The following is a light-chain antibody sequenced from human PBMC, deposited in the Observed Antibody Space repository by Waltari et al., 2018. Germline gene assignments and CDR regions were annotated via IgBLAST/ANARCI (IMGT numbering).Light chain of an antibody. CDR2: VNSDGSH. V-gene: IGLV4-69*01. CDR3: QTGGHGTWV. J-gene: IGLJ3*02. Sequence: QLVVTQSPSASAPLGASVKLTCTLSSGHSSNIVAWLQQRPEKGPRYLIKVNSDGSHIKGDDIPDRFAGSRSGAERYLTISSRQPDDEADYYCQTGGHGTWVFGGGTTLTVL. CDR1: SGHSSNI.